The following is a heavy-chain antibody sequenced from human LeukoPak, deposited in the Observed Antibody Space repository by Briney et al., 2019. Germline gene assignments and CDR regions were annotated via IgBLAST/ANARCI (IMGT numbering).Heavy chain of an antibody. CDR3: ATAPLLRFLEYDGMDV. J-gene: IGHJ6*02. CDR2: FDPEDGET. CDR1: GYTLTELS. Sequence: ASVKVSCKVSGYTLTELSMHWVRQAPGKGLEWMGGFDPEDGETIYAQKFQGRVTMTEDTSTDTAYMELSSLRSEDTAVYYCATAPLLRFLEYDGMDVWGQGTTVTVSS. D-gene: IGHD3-3*01. V-gene: IGHV1-24*01.